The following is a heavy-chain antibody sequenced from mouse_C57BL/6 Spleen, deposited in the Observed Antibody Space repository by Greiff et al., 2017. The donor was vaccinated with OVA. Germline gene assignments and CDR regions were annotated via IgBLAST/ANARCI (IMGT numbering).Heavy chain of an antibody. Sequence: QVQLQQSGAELARPGASVKLSCKASGYTFTSYGISWVKQRTGQGLEWIGEIYPRCGNTYYNEKFKGKATLTADKSSSTAYMELRSLTSEDSAVYFCARERDDYDDYWYFDVWGTGTTVTVSS. CDR2: IYPRCGNT. D-gene: IGHD2-4*01. CDR3: ARERDDYDDYWYFDV. V-gene: IGHV1-81*01. CDR1: GYTFTSYG. J-gene: IGHJ1*03.